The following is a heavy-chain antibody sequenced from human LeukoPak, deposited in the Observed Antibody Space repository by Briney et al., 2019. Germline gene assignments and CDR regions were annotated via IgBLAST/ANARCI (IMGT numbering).Heavy chain of an antibody. CDR1: GGSFSGYY. J-gene: IGHJ4*02. CDR2: INHSGST. Sequence: SETLTLTCAVYGGSFSGYYWSWIRQPPGKGLEWIGEINHSGSTNYNPSLKSRVTISVDTSKNQFSLKLSSVTAADTAVYYCARGLGIAVAGTYFDYWGQGTLVTVSS. D-gene: IGHD6-19*01. CDR3: ARGLGIAVAGTYFDY. V-gene: IGHV4-34*01.